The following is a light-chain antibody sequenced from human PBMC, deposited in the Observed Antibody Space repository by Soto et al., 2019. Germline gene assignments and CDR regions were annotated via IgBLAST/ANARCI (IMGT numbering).Light chain of an antibody. CDR3: SSYKSSHTLV. J-gene: IGLJ1*01. CDR1: SSDVGGYNY. Sequence: QSALTQPASVSGSPGQSITISCTGTSSDVGGYNYVSWYQQHPGKAPKLMISEVSNRPSGVSNRFSGSKSGNTASLTISGLHPEDEADYYCSSYKSSHTLVFGTGTKVTVL. CDR2: EVS. V-gene: IGLV2-14*01.